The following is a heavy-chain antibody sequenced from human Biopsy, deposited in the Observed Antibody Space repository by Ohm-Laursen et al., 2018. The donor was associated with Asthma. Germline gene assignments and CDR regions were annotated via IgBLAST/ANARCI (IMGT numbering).Heavy chain of an antibody. D-gene: IGHD6-19*01. CDR1: GYTFTGYY. J-gene: IGHJ4*02. CDR3: AIVGYSSGWDFFDY. V-gene: IGHV1-2*06. Sequence: SVKVSCNASGYTFTGYYMHWVRQAPGQGLEWMGRINPNSGGTNYAQKFQGRVTMTRDTSISTAYMELSRLRSDDTAVYNCAIVGYSSGWDFFDYWGQGTLVTVSS. CDR2: INPNSGGT.